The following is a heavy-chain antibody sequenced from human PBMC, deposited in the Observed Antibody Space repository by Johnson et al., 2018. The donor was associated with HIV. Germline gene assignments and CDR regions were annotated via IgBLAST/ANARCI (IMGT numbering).Heavy chain of an antibody. CDR3: ARASVTDDAFDI. CDR1: GFTFSSYA. D-gene: IGHD2-21*02. V-gene: IGHV3-30*04. CDR2: ISYDGSNK. Sequence: QMMLVESGGGVVQPGRSLRLSCAASGFTFSSYAMHWVRQAPGKGLEWVAVISYDGSNKYYADSVKGRFTISRDNSKNTLYLQMNSLRAEDTAVYYCARASVTDDAFDIWGQGTMVTVSS. J-gene: IGHJ3*02.